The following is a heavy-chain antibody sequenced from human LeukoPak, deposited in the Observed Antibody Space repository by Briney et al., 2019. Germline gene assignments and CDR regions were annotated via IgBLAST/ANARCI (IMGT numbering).Heavy chain of an antibody. D-gene: IGHD1-14*01. V-gene: IGHV3-48*01. Sequence: PGGSLRLSCAASGFVFNSYSMNWVRQAPGKGLEWVSYISGSSSSTIYYADSVKGRFTISRDNAKNSLYLQMNSLRAEDTAVYYCARVRDAYNYFHYWGQGILVTVSS. J-gene: IGHJ4*02. CDR3: ARVRDAYNYFHY. CDR2: ISGSSSSTI. CDR1: GFVFNSYS.